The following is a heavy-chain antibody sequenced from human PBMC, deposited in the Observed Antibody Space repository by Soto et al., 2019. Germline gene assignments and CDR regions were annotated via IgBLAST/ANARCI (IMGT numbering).Heavy chain of an antibody. V-gene: IGHV4-34*01. CDR3: ARAPKVSGSAQTRPDF. CDR1: GDSFSSDDYY. J-gene: IGHJ4*02. CDR2: ISPSGTT. D-gene: IGHD6-6*01. Sequence: KPSETLSLTCTVSGDSFSSDDYYWSWIRQPPGKGLEWIGEISPSGTTNYSPSLKSRVSISVDTSKNQFSLNLTSLTAADTAVYYCARAPKVSGSAQTRPDFWGQGSLVTVSS.